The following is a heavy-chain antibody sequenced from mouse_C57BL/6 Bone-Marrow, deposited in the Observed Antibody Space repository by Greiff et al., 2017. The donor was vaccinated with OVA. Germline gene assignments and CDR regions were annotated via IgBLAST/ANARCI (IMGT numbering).Heavy chain of an antibody. J-gene: IGHJ4*01. Sequence: SGAELVRPGASVTLSCKASGYTFTDYEMHWVKQTPVHGLEWIGAIDPETGGTAYNPKFKGKAILTADKSSSTAYMELRSLTSEDSAVYYCTRRTTVVASRAMDYWGQGTSVTVSS. CDR3: TRRTTVVASRAMDY. CDR2: IDPETGGT. CDR1: GYTFTDYE. V-gene: IGHV1-15*01. D-gene: IGHD1-1*01.